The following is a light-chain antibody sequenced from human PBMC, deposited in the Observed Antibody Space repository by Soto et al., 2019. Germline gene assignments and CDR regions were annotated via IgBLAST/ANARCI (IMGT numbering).Light chain of an antibody. V-gene: IGKV3-11*01. Sequence: EIVLTQSPATLSLSPGERATLSCRASQSVSSYLAWYQQKPGQVPRLVIYDASNRATGIPGRFSGSGSGTDVTLTISSLEPEDLGVYYCQQRSSWPRTFGQWTKVEIK. CDR3: QQRSSWPRT. CDR2: DAS. CDR1: QSVSSY. J-gene: IGKJ1*01.